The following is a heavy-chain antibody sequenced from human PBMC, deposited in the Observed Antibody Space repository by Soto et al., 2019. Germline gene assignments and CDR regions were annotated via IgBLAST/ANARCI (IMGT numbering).Heavy chain of an antibody. CDR1: GGSFRSDAYY. CDR2: VYYSGRT. V-gene: IGHV4-30-4*01. Sequence: SETLSLTCTVSGGSFRSDAYYWSWICQPPGKGLEWIGCVYYSGRTYYNPSLESRITISMDTFKDQFSLKLSSVNAADTAVYYCARDRANSPDYFGYWGQGALVTVSS. CDR3: ARDRANSPDYFGY. J-gene: IGHJ4*02. D-gene: IGHD1-1*01.